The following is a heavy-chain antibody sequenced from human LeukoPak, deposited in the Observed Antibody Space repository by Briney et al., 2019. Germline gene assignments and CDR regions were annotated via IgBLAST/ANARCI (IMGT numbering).Heavy chain of an antibody. CDR1: GFTFSSYE. CDR2: ISSSGSTI. J-gene: IGHJ4*02. V-gene: IGHV3-48*03. Sequence: PGGSLRLSCAASGFTFSSYEMNWVRQAPGKGLEWVSYISSSGSTIYYADSVKGRFTISRDNAKNSLYLQMNSLRADDTAVYYCARDRKDIVVVVAATIDYWGQGTLVTVSS. CDR3: ARDRKDIVVVVAATIDY. D-gene: IGHD2-15*01.